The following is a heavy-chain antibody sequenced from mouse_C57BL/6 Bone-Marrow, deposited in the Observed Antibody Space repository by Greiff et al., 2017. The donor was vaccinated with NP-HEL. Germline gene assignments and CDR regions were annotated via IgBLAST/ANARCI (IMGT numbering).Heavy chain of an antibody. CDR2: INYDGSST. J-gene: IGHJ3*01. CDR3: AREYDGYFFFAY. CDR1: GFTFSDYY. D-gene: IGHD2-3*01. V-gene: IGHV5-16*01. Sequence: EVKLMESGGGVVQPGSSMKLSCTASGFTFSDYYMAWVRQVPEKGLEWVANINYDGSSTYYLDSLKSRFIISRDNAKNILYLQMSSLKSEDTATYYCAREYDGYFFFAYWGQGTLVTVSA.